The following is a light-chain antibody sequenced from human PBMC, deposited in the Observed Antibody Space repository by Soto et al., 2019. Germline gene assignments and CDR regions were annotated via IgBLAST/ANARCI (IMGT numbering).Light chain of an antibody. CDR3: QQYGSSPWT. Sequence: EIVLTQSPGTLSLSPGERATLSCRAGQSASSRYLAWYQQNPGQAPRLLIYGASSRATGIPDRFSGSGYGTDFTLTISRLEPEDFAVYYCQQYGSSPWTFGQGTNVEIK. V-gene: IGKV3-20*01. J-gene: IGKJ1*01. CDR2: GAS. CDR1: QSASSRY.